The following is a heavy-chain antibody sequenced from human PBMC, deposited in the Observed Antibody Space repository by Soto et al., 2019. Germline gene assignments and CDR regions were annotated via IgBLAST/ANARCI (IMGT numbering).Heavy chain of an antibody. CDR3: ARVKAAAGSEWFDP. D-gene: IGHD6-13*01. CDR2: IYTSGST. Sequence: PSETLSLTCTVSGGSISSYYWSWIRQPAGKGLEWIGRIYTSGSTNYNPSLKSRVTMSVDTSKNQFSLKLSFVTAADTAVYYCARVKAAAGSEWFDPWGQGTLVTVSS. V-gene: IGHV4-4*07. CDR1: GGSISSYY. J-gene: IGHJ5*02.